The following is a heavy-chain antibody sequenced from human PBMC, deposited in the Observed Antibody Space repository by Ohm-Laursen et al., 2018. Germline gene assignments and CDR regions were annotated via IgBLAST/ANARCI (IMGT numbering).Heavy chain of an antibody. CDR1: GGSISSYY. CDR2: IYYSGST. Sequence: SQTLSLTCTVSGGSISSYYWSWIRQPPGKGLEWIGYIYYSGSTNYNPSLKSRVTISVDTSKNQFSLKLSSVTAADTAVYYCARRGHAFDIWGQGTMVTVSS. J-gene: IGHJ3*02. V-gene: IGHV4-59*01. CDR3: ARRGHAFDI.